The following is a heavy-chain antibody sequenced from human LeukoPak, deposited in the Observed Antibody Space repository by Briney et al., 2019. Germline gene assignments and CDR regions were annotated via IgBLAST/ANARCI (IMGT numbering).Heavy chain of an antibody. J-gene: IGHJ4*02. CDR2: IYYSGST. D-gene: IGHD2-15*01. Sequence: PSQTLSLTCTVSGGSISSGDYYWSWIRQPPGKGLEWIRYIYYSGSTYYNPSLNSRVTISVDTSKNQFSLKLSSVTAADTAVYFCARRSDCSGGSCYSSFSYYFDYWGQGTLVTVSS. V-gene: IGHV4-30-4*01. CDR3: ARRSDCSGGSCYSSFSYYFDY. CDR1: GGSISSGDYY.